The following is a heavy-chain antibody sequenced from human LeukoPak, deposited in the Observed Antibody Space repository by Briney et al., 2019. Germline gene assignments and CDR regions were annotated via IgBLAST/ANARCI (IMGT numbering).Heavy chain of an antibody. CDR2: ISRSSSPI. CDR1: GFTFSNYP. D-gene: IGHD5-18*01. J-gene: IGHJ4*02. Sequence: GGFLRLSCAASGFTFSNYPMNWVRQTPGKGLQWISYISRSSSPIYYADSVRGRFTISRDNAKNSLFLQMNSLRAEDTAVYYCARVRYNSGYIFDYWGQGALVTVSS. V-gene: IGHV3-48*04. CDR3: ARVRYNSGYIFDY.